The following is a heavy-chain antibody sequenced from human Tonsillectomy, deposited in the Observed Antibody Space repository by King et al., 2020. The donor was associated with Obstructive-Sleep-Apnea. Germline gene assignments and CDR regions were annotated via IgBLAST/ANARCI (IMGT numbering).Heavy chain of an antibody. CDR3: ARDQGVPAADFDY. D-gene: IGHD2-2*01. Sequence: QLQESGPGLVKPSETLSLTCTVSGYSISSGYYWGWIRQPPGKGLEWIGSIYYIGSPYYNPSLKSRVTISVDTSKNQFSLKLSSVTAADTAVYYCARDQGVPAADFDYWGQGTLVTVSS. J-gene: IGHJ4*02. CDR1: GYSISSGYY. V-gene: IGHV4-38-2*02. CDR2: IYYIGSP.